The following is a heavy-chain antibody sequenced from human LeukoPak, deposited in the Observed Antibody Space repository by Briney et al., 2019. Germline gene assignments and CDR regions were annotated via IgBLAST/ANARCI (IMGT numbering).Heavy chain of an antibody. Sequence: SETLSLTCAVYGGSFSGYYWSWIRQPPGKGLEWIGEINHSGSTNYNPSLKSRVTISVDTSKNQFSLKLSSVTAADTAVYYCARAEYCSGGSCYTGGAYYWGPGTLVTVSS. CDR2: INHSGST. J-gene: IGHJ4*02. D-gene: IGHD2-15*01. CDR3: ARAEYCSGGSCYTGGAYY. CDR1: GGSFSGYY. V-gene: IGHV4-34*01.